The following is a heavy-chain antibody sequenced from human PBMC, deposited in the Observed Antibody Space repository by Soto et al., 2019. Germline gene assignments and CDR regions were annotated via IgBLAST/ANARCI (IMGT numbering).Heavy chain of an antibody. V-gene: IGHV1-69*02. D-gene: IGHD2-21*02. Sequence: QVQLVQSGAEVKKPGSSVKVSCKASGGTFSSYTINWVRQAPGQGLEWMGRIIPILNISNFAQRFQGRVTITADKFMTAAYMELSSLRSEDTAVYYCATASDNDCSPGVEYYSYLVVGAKDTAVTVTS. J-gene: IGHJ6*03. CDR2: IIPILNIS. CDR3: ATASDNDCSPGVEYYSYLVV. CDR1: GGTFSSYT.